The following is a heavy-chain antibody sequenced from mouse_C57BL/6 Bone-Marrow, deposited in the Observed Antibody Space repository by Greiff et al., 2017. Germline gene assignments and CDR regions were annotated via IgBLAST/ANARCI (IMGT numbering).Heavy chain of an antibody. Sequence: QVQLQQPGAELVKPGASVKMSCKASGCTFTSYWITWVKQRPGQGLEWIGDIYPGSGSTNYNEKFKSKATLTVDTSSSTAYMQLSSLTSEDSAVEFCARYYYYGSSLFDYWGQGTTLTVSS. CDR3: ARYYYYGSSLFDY. D-gene: IGHD1-1*01. V-gene: IGHV1-55*01. CDR2: IYPGSGST. J-gene: IGHJ2*01. CDR1: GCTFTSYW.